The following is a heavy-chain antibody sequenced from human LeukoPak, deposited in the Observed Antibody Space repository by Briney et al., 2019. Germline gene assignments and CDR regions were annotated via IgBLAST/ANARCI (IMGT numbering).Heavy chain of an antibody. CDR1: GYSISSGYY. CDR2: IYHSGST. V-gene: IGHV4-38-2*02. Sequence: SETLSLTCIVSGYSISSGYYWGWIRQPPGKGLEWVGGIYHSGSTYYNPSLKSRVTMSVDTSKNQFSLNLRSVTAADTAVYYCARANSRLNWFDPWGQGTLVTVSS. D-gene: IGHD2/OR15-2a*01. J-gene: IGHJ5*02. CDR3: ARANSRLNWFDP.